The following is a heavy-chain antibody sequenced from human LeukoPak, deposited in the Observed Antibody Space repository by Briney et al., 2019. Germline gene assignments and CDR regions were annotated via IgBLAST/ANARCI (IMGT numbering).Heavy chain of an antibody. D-gene: IGHD4-4*01. CDR3: AKTDYSNVGYYFDY. CDR2: ISGSGGST. V-gene: IGHV3-23*01. CDR1: GFTFSSYA. J-gene: IGHJ4*02. Sequence: GGSLRLSCAASGFTFSSYAMSWVRQAPGKGLGWVSAISGSGGSTYYVDSVKGRFTISRDNSKNTLYLQMNSLRAEDTAVYYCAKTDYSNVGYYFDYWGQGTLVTVSS.